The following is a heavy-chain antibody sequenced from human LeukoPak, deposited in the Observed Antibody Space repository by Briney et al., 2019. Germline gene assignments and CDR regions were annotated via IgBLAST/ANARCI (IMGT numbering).Heavy chain of an antibody. D-gene: IGHD1-26*01. CDR3: ARRAEGYLGAFDI. V-gene: IGHV4-4*07. CDR2: IYTSGST. Sequence: SETLSLTCTVSGGSISSYYWSWIRQPAGKGLGWIGRIYTSGSTNYNPSLKSRVTMSVDTSKNQSSLKLSSVTAADTAVYYCARRAEGYLGAFDIWGQGTMVTVSS. J-gene: IGHJ3*02. CDR1: GGSISSYY.